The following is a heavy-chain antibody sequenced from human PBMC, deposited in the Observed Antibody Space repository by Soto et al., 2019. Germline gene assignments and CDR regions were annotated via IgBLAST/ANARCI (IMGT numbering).Heavy chain of an antibody. D-gene: IGHD2-2*01. CDR3: AKDLIYCSSTNCPIISFDY. CDR1: GFTFSSYA. V-gene: IGHV3-23*01. Sequence: GGSLRLSCAASGFTFSSYAMSWVRQAPGKGLEWVSAISGSGGSTYYADSVKGRFTISRDNSKNTLYLQMNSLRAEDTAVYYCAKDLIYCSSTNCPIISFDYWGQGTLVTVSS. J-gene: IGHJ4*02. CDR2: ISGSGGST.